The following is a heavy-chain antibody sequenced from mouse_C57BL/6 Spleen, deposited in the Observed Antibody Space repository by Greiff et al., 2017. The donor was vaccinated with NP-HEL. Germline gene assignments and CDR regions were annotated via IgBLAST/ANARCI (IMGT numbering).Heavy chain of an antibody. CDR2: IDPSDSYT. J-gene: IGHJ2*01. Sequence: QVQLQQPGAELVKPGASVKLSCKASGYTFTSYWMQWVKQRPGQGLEWIGEIDPSDSYTNYNQKFKGKATLTVDTSSSTAYMQLSSLTSADSAVYYCARSPLSLYCFDYWGQGTTLTVSS. D-gene: IGHD6-1*01. CDR1: GYTFTSYW. V-gene: IGHV1-50*01. CDR3: ARSPLSLYCFDY.